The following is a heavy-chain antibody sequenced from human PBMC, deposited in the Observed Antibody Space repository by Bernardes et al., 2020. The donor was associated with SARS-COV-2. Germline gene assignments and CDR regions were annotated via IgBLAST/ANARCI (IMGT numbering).Heavy chain of an antibody. CDR2: IKSKRSGGTT. D-gene: IGHD2-8*01. CDR3: TTHRNGGPWD. Sequence: GGSLRLSCAASGFTFTYAWMTWVRQAPGKGLEWVGRIKSKRSGGTTDYGAPVKGRFTISRDDSKNTLYLQMNSLKIEDTAMYYCTTHRNGGPWDWGQGTLVTVSS. V-gene: IGHV3-15*01. J-gene: IGHJ4*02. CDR1: GFTFTYAW.